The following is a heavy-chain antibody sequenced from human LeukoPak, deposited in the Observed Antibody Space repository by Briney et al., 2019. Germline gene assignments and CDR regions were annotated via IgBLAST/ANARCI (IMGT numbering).Heavy chain of an antibody. Sequence: AETLSLTCAVYGGTFRGYYWSWIRQPPGKGLEWIGEIHYTGATNYKPSLKSRVTMSVDTSKNQFSLKLSSVTAADTAVYYCARVSGNGYIVGWGQGTLVTVSS. D-gene: IGHD5-24*01. CDR3: ARVSGNGYIVG. J-gene: IGHJ4*02. CDR2: IHYTGAT. V-gene: IGHV4-34*01. CDR1: GGTFRGYY.